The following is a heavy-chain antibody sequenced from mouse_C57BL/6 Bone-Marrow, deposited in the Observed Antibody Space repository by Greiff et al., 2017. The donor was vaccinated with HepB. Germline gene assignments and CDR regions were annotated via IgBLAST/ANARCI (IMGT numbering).Heavy chain of an antibody. J-gene: IGHJ3*01. CDR1: GFTFSSYG. D-gene: IGHD1-1*01. CDR2: ISSGGSYT. Sequence: EVMLVESGGDLVKPGGSLKLSCEASGFTFSSYGMSWVRQTPDKRLEWVATISSGGSYTYYPDSVKGRFTISRDNAKNTLYLQMSSLKSEDTAMYYCARRGYGSSYWFAYWGQGTLVTVSA. CDR3: ARRGYGSSYWFAY. V-gene: IGHV5-6*02.